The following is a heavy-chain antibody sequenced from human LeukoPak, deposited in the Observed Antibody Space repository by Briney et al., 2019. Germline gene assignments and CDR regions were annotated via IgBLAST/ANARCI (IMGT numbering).Heavy chain of an antibody. Sequence: PSETLSLTCTVSGGSVSSGSYYWSWIRQPPGKGLEWIGYIYYSGSTNYNPSLKSRVTISVDTSKNQFSLKLSSVTAADTAVYYCARDSRTYYDFWGGYRHANYYYGMDVWGQGTTVTVSS. V-gene: IGHV4-61*01. D-gene: IGHD3-3*01. CDR3: ARDSRTYYDFWGGYRHANYYYGMDV. J-gene: IGHJ6*02. CDR1: GGSVSSGSYY. CDR2: IYYSGST.